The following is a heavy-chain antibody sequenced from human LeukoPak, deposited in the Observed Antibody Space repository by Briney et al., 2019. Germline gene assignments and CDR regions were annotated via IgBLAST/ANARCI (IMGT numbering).Heavy chain of an antibody. CDR2: INPNSGGT. Sequence: GASVKVSCKASGYTFTGYYMHWVRQAPGQGLEWMGWINPNSGGTNYAQKFQGRVTMTRDTSISTAYMELSRLRSDDTAVYYCARGGYSYGYYYFDYWGQGALVTVSS. CDR3: ARGGYSYGYYYFDY. J-gene: IGHJ4*02. V-gene: IGHV1-2*02. CDR1: GYTFTGYY. D-gene: IGHD5-18*01.